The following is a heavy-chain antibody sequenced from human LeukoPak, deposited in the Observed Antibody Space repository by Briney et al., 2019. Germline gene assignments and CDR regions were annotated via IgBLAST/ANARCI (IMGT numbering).Heavy chain of an antibody. CDR2: IGGSGDIT. CDR1: GFTFSSYA. CDR3: AKVAPGGWYGGAFDI. J-gene: IGHJ3*02. Sequence: GGALRLSCAAPGFTFSSYAITWVRQPPGKGRGWGSAIGGSGDITYYADFMKGRFTISRDNSKNTLYLQMNSLRAEDTALYYCAKVAPGGWYGGAFDIWGLGTMVTVSS. D-gene: IGHD6-19*01. V-gene: IGHV3-23*01.